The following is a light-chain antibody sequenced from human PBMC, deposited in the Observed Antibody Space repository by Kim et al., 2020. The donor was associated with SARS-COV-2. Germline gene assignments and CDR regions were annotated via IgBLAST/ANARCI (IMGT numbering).Light chain of an antibody. J-gene: IGLJ2*01. CDR2: ANT. V-gene: IGLV1-40*01. Sequence: QGVTGSCTGSTSNNGAGYDVHWYQQLPRTAPRLLIYANTNRPSGVPDRFSASKSGTSASLAITGLQAEDEAAYYCQSYDSSLRSVVFGGGTQLTVL. CDR1: TSNNGAGYD. CDR3: QSYDSSLRSVV.